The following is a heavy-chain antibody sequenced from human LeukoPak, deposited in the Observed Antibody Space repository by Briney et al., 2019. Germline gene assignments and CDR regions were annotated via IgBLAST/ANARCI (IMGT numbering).Heavy chain of an antibody. CDR1: DDSISSFY. CDR3: ARHITNSGSAFDL. J-gene: IGHJ2*01. CDR2: IHSVGHT. Sequence: SETLSLTCTVSDDSISSFYWGWIRQPPGKGLEWIGYIHSVGHTNYNPSLKSRVSMSIDTSKKQFSLQVTSVTATDTAVYYCARHITNSGSAFDLWGRGTLVTVPS. V-gene: IGHV4-59*08. D-gene: IGHD3-10*01.